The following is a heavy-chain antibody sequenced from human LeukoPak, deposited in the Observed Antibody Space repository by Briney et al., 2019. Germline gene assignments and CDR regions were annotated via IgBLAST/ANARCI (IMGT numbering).Heavy chain of an antibody. CDR3: ARDLSYYDILTGYYNSDAFDI. CDR2: ISWDGGST. D-gene: IGHD3-9*01. CDR1: GFTFDDYA. Sequence: PGGSLRLSCAASGFTFDDYAMHWVRQAPGKGLEWVSLISWDGGSTYYADSVKGRFTISRDNAKNSLYLQMNSLRAEDTALYYCARDLSYYDILTGYYNSDAFDIWGQGTMVTVSS. V-gene: IGHV3-43D*03. J-gene: IGHJ3*02.